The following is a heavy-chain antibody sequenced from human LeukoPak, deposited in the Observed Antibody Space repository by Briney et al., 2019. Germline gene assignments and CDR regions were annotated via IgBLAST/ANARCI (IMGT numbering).Heavy chain of an antibody. J-gene: IGHJ4*02. D-gene: IGHD1-14*01. CDR2: ISGSGGST. Sequence: GGSLRLSCAASGFTFSSYAMSWVRQAPGKGLEWVSAISGSGGSTYYADSVKGRFTISRDNSKNPLYLQMNSLRAEDTAVYYCPKPLAGYNRDWGPLDYWGQGTLVTVSS. CDR1: GFTFSSYA. CDR3: PKPLAGYNRDWGPLDY. V-gene: IGHV3-23*01.